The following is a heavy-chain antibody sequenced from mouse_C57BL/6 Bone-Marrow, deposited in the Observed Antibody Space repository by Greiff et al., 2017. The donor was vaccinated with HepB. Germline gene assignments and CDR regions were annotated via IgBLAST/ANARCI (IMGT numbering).Heavy chain of an antibody. V-gene: IGHV1-36*01. D-gene: IGHD1-1*01. CDR2: VYPYNGGT. CDR1: GFTFTDYY. Sequence: VQLQQSGPVLVKPGPSVKISCKASGFTFTDYYMHWVKQSHGKSLEWIGLVYPYNGGTSYNQKFKGKATLTVATSSSTAYMELNSLTSEDSAVYYCARNRVYYYGSSPWYFDVWGTGTTVTVSS. CDR3: ARNRVYYYGSSPWYFDV. J-gene: IGHJ1*03.